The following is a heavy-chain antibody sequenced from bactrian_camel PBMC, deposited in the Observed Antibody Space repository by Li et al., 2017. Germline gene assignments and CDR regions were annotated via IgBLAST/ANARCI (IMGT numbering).Heavy chain of an antibody. D-gene: IGHD3*01. CDR3: AADPVGRYDCSSGSWSYNY. J-gene: IGHJ4*01. CDR2: YDSYGRK. CDR1: PNKFYVTT. Sequence: HVQLVESGGGSVQAGGSLRLSCATSPNKFYVTTYCMGWFRQAPGKEREGVAGYDSYGRKSYSDAVKGQFSISRDKSNGTLYLQMDGLSPEDTATYYCAADPVGRYDCSSGSWSYNYWGQGTQVTVS. V-gene: IGHV3S53*01.